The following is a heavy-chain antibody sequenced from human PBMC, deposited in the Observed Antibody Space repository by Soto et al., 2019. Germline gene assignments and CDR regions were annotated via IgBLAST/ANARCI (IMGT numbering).Heavy chain of an antibody. D-gene: IGHD3-3*01. Sequence: GASVKVSCKASGYTFTGYYMHWVRQAPGQGLEWMGWISAYNGNTNYAQKLQGRVTMTTDTSTSTAYMELRSLRSDDTAVYYCARGKGDFWSGYRPNYYYYYYMDVWGKGTTVTVSS. V-gene: IGHV1-18*04. J-gene: IGHJ6*03. CDR1: GYTFTGYY. CDR2: ISAYNGNT. CDR3: ARGKGDFWSGYRPNYYYYYYMDV.